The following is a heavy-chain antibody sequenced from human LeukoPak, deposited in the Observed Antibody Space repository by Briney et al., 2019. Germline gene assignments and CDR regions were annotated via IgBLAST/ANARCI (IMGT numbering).Heavy chain of an antibody. J-gene: IGHJ5*02. CDR3: ARGRGAYCSSTSCYGARRVDP. V-gene: IGHV1-8*01. D-gene: IGHD2-2*01. CDR2: MNPNSGNT. Sequence: ASVKVSCKASGHTFTSYDINWVRQATGQGLEWMGWMNPNSGNTGYAQKFQGRVTMTRNTSISTAYMELSSLRSEDTAVYYCARGRGAYCSSTSCYGARRVDPWGQGTLVTVSS. CDR1: GHTFTSYD.